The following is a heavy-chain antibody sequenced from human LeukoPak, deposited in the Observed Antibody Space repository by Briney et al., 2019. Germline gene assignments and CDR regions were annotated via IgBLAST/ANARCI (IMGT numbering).Heavy chain of an antibody. CDR2: IYTSGST. Sequence: SETLSLTCTVSGGSISSGSYYWSWIRQPAGKGLEWIGRIYTSGSTNYNPSLKSRVTISVDTSKNQFSLKLSSVTAADTAVYYCARQNVRGIFGVVIDFDYWGQGTLVTVSS. CDR1: GGSISSGSYY. CDR3: ARQNVRGIFGVVIDFDY. D-gene: IGHD3-3*01. J-gene: IGHJ4*02. V-gene: IGHV4-61*02.